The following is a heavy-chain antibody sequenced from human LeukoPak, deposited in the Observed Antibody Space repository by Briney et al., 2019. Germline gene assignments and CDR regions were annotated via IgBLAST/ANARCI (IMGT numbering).Heavy chain of an antibody. CDR2: IIPIFGTA. J-gene: IGHJ3*02. Sequence: SVKVPCKASGGTFSSYAISWVRQAPGQGLEWMGGIIPIFGTANYAQKFQGRVTITTDESTSTAYMELSSLRSEDTAVYYCARAPMVGVGWGAFDIWGQGTMVTVSS. CDR1: GGTFSSYA. V-gene: IGHV1-69*05. D-gene: IGHD1-26*01. CDR3: ARAPMVGVGWGAFDI.